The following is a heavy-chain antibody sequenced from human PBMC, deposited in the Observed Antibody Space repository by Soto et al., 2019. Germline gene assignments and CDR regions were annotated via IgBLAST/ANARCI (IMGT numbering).Heavy chain of an antibody. D-gene: IGHD3-16*01. J-gene: IGHJ6*02. CDR2: IYYNGST. CDR1: GGSIRSNDYH. V-gene: IGHV4-30-4*01. CDR3: ARDLGFDYYYGMDV. Sequence: SETLSLTCTVSGGSIRSNDYHWSWIRQPPGKGLEWIGYIYYNGSTHYNPSLKSRVSISADTSKNQFSLKLTSVTAADTAVYFCARDLGFDYYYGMDVWGQGTTVTVSS.